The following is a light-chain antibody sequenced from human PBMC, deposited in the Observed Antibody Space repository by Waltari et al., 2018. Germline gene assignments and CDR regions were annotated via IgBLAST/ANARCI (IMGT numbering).Light chain of an antibody. CDR3: QQYSAGSPWT. CDR1: QYINYW. J-gene: IGKJ1*01. Sequence: DVQMTQSPSTLSASVGHRVTITCRASQYINYWLAWFQQKPGGAPKVLIYRASNLESGVPSRFSATESGTEFTLTIDSLQPDDFATYYCQQYSAGSPWTFGQGTKVEV. CDR2: RAS. V-gene: IGKV1-5*03.